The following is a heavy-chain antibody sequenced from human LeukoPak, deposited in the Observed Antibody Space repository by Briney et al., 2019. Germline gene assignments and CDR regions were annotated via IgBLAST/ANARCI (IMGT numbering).Heavy chain of an antibody. V-gene: IGHV1-2*02. CDR3: ARDWSCSSTSCSYYYYYYMDV. CDR1: GYTFTNYG. Sequence: ASVKVSCKASGYTFTNYGISWVRQAPGQGLEWMGWINPNSGGTNYAQKFQGRVTMTRDTSISTAYVELSRLRSDDTAVYYCARDWSCSSTSCSYYYYYYMDVWGKGTTVTVSS. D-gene: IGHD2-2*01. J-gene: IGHJ6*03. CDR2: INPNSGGT.